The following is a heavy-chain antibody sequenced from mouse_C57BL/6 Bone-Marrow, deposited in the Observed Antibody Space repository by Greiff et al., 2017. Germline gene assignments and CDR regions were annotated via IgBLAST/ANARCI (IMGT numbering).Heavy chain of an antibody. D-gene: IGHD4-1*01. CDR3: VLGGGFAY. CDR2: IRSKSNNYAT. J-gene: IGHJ3*01. Sequence: EVQVVESGGGLVQPKGSLKLSCAASGFSFNTYAMNWVRQAPGKGLEWVARIRSKSNNYATYYADSVKDRFTISRDDSESMLYLQMNNLKTKDTAMYYCVLGGGFAYWGHGTLVTVSA. CDR1: GFSFNTYA. V-gene: IGHV10-1*01.